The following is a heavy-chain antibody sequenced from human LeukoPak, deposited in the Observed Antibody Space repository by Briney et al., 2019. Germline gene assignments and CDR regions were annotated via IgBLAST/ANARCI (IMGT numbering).Heavy chain of an antibody. V-gene: IGHV4-38-2*02. Sequence: PSETLSLTCTVPGYSISSGYYWGLIRPPPGKGLEWIGSNYHSGSNYYNHPRKSRNNISLDTSRNQFSLKLTYVPASDTAVYYCAGGFSWYPYSSSWAVDYWGQGTLVTVSS. D-gene: IGHD6-13*01. CDR2: NYHSGSN. CDR3: AGGFSWYPYSSSWAVDY. CDR1: GYSISSGYY. J-gene: IGHJ4*02.